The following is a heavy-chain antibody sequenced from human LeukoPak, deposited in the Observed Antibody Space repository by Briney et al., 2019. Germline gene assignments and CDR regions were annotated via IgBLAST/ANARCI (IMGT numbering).Heavy chain of an antibody. CDR3: TRVIVAVPGYFDYFDF. V-gene: IGHV3-7*01. CDR1: GFSFNNHY. D-gene: IGHD6-19*01. Sequence: GGSLRLSCTASGFSFNNHYMRWIRQAPGKGLEWVANINEDGSNKWHLGSVKGRFIVSRDNARNSLYLQMNSLRVEDTAVYYCTRVIVAVPGYFDYFDFWGQGVLVTVSS. CDR2: INEDGSNK. J-gene: IGHJ4*02.